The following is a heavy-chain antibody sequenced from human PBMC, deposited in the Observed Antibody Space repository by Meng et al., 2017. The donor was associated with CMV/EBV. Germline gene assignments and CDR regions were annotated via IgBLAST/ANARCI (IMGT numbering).Heavy chain of an antibody. Sequence: ASVKVSCKASGYTFTSYYMHWVRQAPGQGLEWMGWMNPNSGKTGYAQKFQGRVTMTRNTSISTAYMELSSLRSEDTAVYSCARGADIVVVPAATDAFDIWGQGTMVTVSS. D-gene: IGHD2-2*01. V-gene: IGHV1-8*02. CDR1: GYTFTSYY. J-gene: IGHJ3*02. CDR3: ARGADIVVVPAATDAFDI. CDR2: MNPNSGKT.